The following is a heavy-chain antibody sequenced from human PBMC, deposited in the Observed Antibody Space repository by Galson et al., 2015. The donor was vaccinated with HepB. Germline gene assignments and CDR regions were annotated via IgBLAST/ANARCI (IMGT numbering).Heavy chain of an antibody. J-gene: IGHJ4*02. CDR3: ASEATAHFDY. V-gene: IGHV3-30*04. CDR1: GFTFSSYA. Sequence: SLRLSCAASGFTFSSYAMHWVRQAPGKGLEWVAVISYDGSNKYYADSVKGRFTISRDNSKNTLYLQMNSLRAEDTAVYYCASEATAHFDYWGQGTLVTVSS. CDR2: ISYDGSNK.